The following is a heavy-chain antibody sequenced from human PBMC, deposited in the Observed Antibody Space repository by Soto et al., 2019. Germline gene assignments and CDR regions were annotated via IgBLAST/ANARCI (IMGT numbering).Heavy chain of an antibody. CDR3: ARYWYYDSSGYYYESAFDI. D-gene: IGHD3-22*01. J-gene: IGHJ3*02. Sequence: SQTLSLTCAISGDSVSSNSAAWNWIRQSPSRGLEWLGRTYYRSKWYNDYAVSVKSRITINPDTSKNQFSLQLNSVTPEDTAVYYCARYWYYDSSGYYYESAFDIWGQGTMVTV. CDR1: GDSVSSNSAA. V-gene: IGHV6-1*01. CDR2: TYYRSKWYN.